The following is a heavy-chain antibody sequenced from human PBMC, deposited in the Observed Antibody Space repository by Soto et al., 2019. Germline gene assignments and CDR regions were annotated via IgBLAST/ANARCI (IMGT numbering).Heavy chain of an antibody. D-gene: IGHD2-15*01. Sequence: ASVKVSCKASGGTFSSYAISWVRQAPGQGLEWMGGIIPIFGTANYAQKFQGRVTITADESTSTAYMELSSLRSEDTAVYYCATGRFVVVVAATPRNGTDVWGQGTTVTVSS. CDR3: ATGRFVVVVAATPRNGTDV. V-gene: IGHV1-69*13. CDR1: GGTFSSYA. J-gene: IGHJ6*02. CDR2: IIPIFGTA.